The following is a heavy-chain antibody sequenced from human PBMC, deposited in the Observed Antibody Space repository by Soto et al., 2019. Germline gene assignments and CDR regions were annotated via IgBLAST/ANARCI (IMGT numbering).Heavy chain of an antibody. J-gene: IGHJ6*02. CDR3: AREHYDILTCYYIYYHTIDV. Sequence: ASLKVSCKASGYTDTIYCISWGLQAPGQGLEGMGWMSAYNGNTNYAQKLQGRVTMTTDTSTSTAYMELRSLRSDDKAVYYCAREHYDILTCYYIYYHTIDVWGPGTTVTVS. CDR1: GYTDTIYC. D-gene: IGHD3-9*01. V-gene: IGHV1-18*01. CDR2: MSAYNGNT.